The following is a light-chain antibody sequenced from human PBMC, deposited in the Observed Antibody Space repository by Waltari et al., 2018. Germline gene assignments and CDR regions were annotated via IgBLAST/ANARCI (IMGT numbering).Light chain of an antibody. V-gene: IGKV3-15*01. CDR1: QSVGSN. J-gene: IGKJ4*01. CDR3: QHYNSWPLT. CDR2: GAS. Sequence: EIVMTQSPATLSISTGERATLSCRASQSVGSNLAWYHQKPGQAPRLLIYGASTRATGIPARFSGSGSGTQFALTISSLQSEDFAVYYCQHYNSWPLTFGGGTKVEIK.